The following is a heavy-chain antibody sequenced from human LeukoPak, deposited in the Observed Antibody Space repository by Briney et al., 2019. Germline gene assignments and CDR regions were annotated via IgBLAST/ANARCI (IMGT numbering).Heavy chain of an antibody. D-gene: IGHD6-13*01. CDR2: ISSSSSYI. Sequence: GGSLRLSCAASGFTFSSYSMNWVRQAPGKGLEWVSSISSSSSYIYYADSVKGRFTISRDNAKNSLYLQTNSLRAEDTAVYYCARAPRGIAAAGFDYWGQGTLVTVSS. CDR3: ARAPRGIAAAGFDY. V-gene: IGHV3-21*01. J-gene: IGHJ4*02. CDR1: GFTFSSYS.